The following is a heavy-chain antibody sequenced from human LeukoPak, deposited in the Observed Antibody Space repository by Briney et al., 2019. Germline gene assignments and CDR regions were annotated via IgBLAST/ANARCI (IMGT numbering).Heavy chain of an antibody. V-gene: IGHV1-2*02. D-gene: IGHD1-1*01. Sequence: ASVTVSCKASGYIITGYYIHWVRQAPGQGLEWMGWINPNSGDTNYAQKFQGRVTMTRDTSINTAFMELSRLRSDDTAVYYCARDRHWNQGNFDYWGQGTLVTVSS. CDR3: ARDRHWNQGNFDY. J-gene: IGHJ4*02. CDR2: INPNSGDT. CDR1: GYIITGYY.